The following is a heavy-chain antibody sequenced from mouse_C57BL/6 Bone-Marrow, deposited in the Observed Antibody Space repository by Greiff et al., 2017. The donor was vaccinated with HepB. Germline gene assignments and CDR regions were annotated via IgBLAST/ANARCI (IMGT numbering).Heavy chain of an antibody. Sequence: EVKLMESGGGLVQPGGSMKLSCAASGFTFSDAWMDWVRQSPEKGLEWVAEIRNKANNHATYYAESVKGRFTISSDDSKSSVYLQMNSLRAEDTGIYYCTRRGLRWGYFDVWGTGTTVTVSS. CDR3: TRRGLRWGYFDV. J-gene: IGHJ1*03. CDR2: IRNKANNHAT. CDR1: GFTFSDAW. V-gene: IGHV6-6*01. D-gene: IGHD1-1*01.